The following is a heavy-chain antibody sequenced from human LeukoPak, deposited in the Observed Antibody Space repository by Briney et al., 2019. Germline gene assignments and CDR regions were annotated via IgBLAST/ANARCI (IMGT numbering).Heavy chain of an antibody. CDR3: ARDEQTAAGTLFDY. Sequence: SVKVSCRASGGTFSSYAISWVRQAPGQGLEWMGRIIPILGIANYAQKFQGRVTITADKSTSTAYMELSSLRSEDTAVYYCARDEQTAAGTLFDYWGQGTLVTVSS. CDR1: GGTFSSYA. D-gene: IGHD6-13*01. J-gene: IGHJ4*02. V-gene: IGHV1-69*04. CDR2: IIPILGIA.